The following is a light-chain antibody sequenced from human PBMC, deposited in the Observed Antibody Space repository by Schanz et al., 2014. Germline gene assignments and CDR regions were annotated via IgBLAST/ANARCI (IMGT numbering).Light chain of an antibody. CDR3: QQYNNWPLT. CDR1: HSVSTN. Sequence: EIVLTQSPATLSVSPGQRATLSCRASHSVSTNLAWYQQKPGQPPRLLIYGASTRATGIPARFSGSGSGTEFTLTISSLQSEDFAVYYCQQYNNWPLTFGPGTKVDIK. J-gene: IGKJ3*01. CDR2: GAS. V-gene: IGKV3-15*01.